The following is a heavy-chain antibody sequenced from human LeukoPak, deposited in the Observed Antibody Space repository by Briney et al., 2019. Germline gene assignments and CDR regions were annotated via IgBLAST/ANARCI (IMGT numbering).Heavy chain of an antibody. D-gene: IGHD3-9*01. J-gene: IGHJ4*02. V-gene: IGHV3-15*01. CDR2: IKSKTDGGTT. Sequence: KTGGSLRLSCAASGFTFSNAWMSWVRQAPGKGLEWVGRIKSKTDGGTTDYAAPVKGRFTISRDDSKNTLYLQMNSLKTEDTAVYYCTTDLFDWEHPSGGGYWGQGTLVTVSS. CDR1: GFTFSNAW. CDR3: TTDLFDWEHPSGGGY.